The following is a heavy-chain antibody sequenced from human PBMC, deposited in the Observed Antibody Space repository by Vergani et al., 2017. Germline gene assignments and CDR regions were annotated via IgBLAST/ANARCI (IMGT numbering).Heavy chain of an antibody. CDR3: ARGGRIWSGYYYYYYMDV. J-gene: IGHJ6*03. CDR1: GGSISSGSYY. Sequence: QVQLQESGPGLVKPSQTLSLTCTVSGGSISSGSYYWSWIRQPAGKGLEWIGRIYTSGSTNYNPSLKSRVTMSVDTSKNQFSLKLSSVTAADTAVYYCARGGRIWSGYYYYYYMDVWGKGTTVTVSS. D-gene: IGHD3-3*01. CDR2: IYTSGST. V-gene: IGHV4-61*02.